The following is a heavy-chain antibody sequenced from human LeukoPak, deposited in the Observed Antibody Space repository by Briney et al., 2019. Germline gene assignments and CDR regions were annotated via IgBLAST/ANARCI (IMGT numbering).Heavy chain of an antibody. D-gene: IGHD5-12*01. Sequence: ASVKVSCKASGYTFTGYYMHWVRQAPGQGLEWMGWINPNSGGTNYAQKFQGRVTMTRDTSISTAYMELSRLRSDDTAVYYCARGRGLRRATTTEHGYWGQGTLVTVSS. CDR3: ARGRGLRRATTTEHGY. V-gene: IGHV1-2*02. CDR2: INPNSGGT. J-gene: IGHJ4*02. CDR1: GYTFTGYY.